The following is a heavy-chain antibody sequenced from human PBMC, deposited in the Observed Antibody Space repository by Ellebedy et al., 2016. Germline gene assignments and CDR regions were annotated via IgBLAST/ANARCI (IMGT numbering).Heavy chain of an antibody. CDR2: SNHSGST. D-gene: IGHD6-19*01. CDR3: AKWNGGWYAFEV. J-gene: IGHJ3*01. V-gene: IGHV4-34*01. CDR1: GGSFSGYY. Sequence: SETLSLTCAVYGGSFSGYYWSWIRQPPGKGLEWIGESNHSGSTNYNPSLKSRVTMSVDTSKSQFSLRLTSVTAADTAVYYCAKWNGGWYAFEVWGQGTMVTVSS.